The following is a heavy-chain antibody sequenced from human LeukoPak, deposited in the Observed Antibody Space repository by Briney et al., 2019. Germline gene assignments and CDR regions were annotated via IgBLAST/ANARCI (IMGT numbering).Heavy chain of an antibody. CDR3: AKDPPAYGSGSPYTDY. D-gene: IGHD3-10*01. CDR2: ISGSGGST. Sequence: GGSLRLSCAASGFTFSSYGMSWVRQAPGKGLEWVSAISGSGGSTYYADSVKGRFTISRDNSKNTLYLQMNSLRAEDTAVYYCAKDPPAYGSGSPYTDYWGQGTLVTVSS. CDR1: GFTFSSYG. V-gene: IGHV3-23*01. J-gene: IGHJ4*02.